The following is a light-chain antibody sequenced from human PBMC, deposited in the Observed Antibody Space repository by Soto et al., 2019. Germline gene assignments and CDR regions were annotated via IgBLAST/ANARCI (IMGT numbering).Light chain of an antibody. CDR1: SSDIGYYNY. CDR3: ISYTTSTTRPYV. Sequence: QSVLTQPASVSGSPGQSITISCTGTSSDIGYYNYVSWSQQHPGKAPKLLIYEVSNRPSGVSNRFSGSKSGNTASLTISGLQPEDEADYYCISYTTSTTRPYVFGTGTKVTVL. CDR2: EVS. J-gene: IGLJ1*01. V-gene: IGLV2-14*01.